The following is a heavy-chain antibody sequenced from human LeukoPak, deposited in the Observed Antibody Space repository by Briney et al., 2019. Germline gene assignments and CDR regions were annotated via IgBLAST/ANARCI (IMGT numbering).Heavy chain of an antibody. CDR3: ARDSSHYLGSSDY. J-gene: IGHJ4*02. CDR2: ISDSGGGT. Sequence: GGSLRLSCAASGFTFSSYVMNWVRQAPGKGLEWVSGISDSGGGTYYADSVKGRFTISRDNSKNTLYLQMNSLRAEDTAVYYCARDSSHYLGSSDYWGQGTLVTVSS. V-gene: IGHV3-23*01. D-gene: IGHD6-6*01. CDR1: GFTFSSYV.